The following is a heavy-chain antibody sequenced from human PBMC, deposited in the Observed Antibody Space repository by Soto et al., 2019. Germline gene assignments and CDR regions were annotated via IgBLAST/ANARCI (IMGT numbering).Heavy chain of an antibody. V-gene: IGHV3-7*02. CDR2: IKGDGTDK. D-gene: IGHD3-16*01. J-gene: IGHJ4*02. CDR3: ASTMTLWGDWDY. CDR1: GFTFSRHY. Sequence: EVQLVESGGGLVQPGGSLRLSCAASGFTFSRHYMSWVRQAPGKGLEWVANIKGDGTDKYYMDSVKGRFTISRDNTKKSLYLQMNSLGAEDTAVYYCASTMTLWGDWDYWGQGTLVTVYS.